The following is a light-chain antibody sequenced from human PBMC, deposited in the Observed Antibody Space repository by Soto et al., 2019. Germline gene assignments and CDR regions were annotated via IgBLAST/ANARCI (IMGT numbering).Light chain of an antibody. CDR3: AAWDDSLKGPV. CDR1: SSNLGSNS. Sequence: QSVLTQPPSASGTPGQSVTISCSGSSSNLGSNSVNWYQHLPGTAPKLLMYSNNQRPSGVPDRFSGSKSGTSASLAISGLQSEDEAEYYCAAWDDSLKGPVFRGGTKLTVL. J-gene: IGLJ3*02. V-gene: IGLV1-44*01. CDR2: SNN.